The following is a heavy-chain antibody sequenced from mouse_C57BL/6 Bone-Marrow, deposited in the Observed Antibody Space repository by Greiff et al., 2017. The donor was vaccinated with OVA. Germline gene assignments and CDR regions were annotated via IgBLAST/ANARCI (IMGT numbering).Heavy chain of an antibody. CDR1: GFTFSDYY. Sequence: EVHLVESGGGLVQPGGSLKLSCAASGFTFSDYYMYWVRQTPEKRLEWVAYISNGGGSTYYPDTVKGRFTISRDNAKNTLYLQMSRLKSEDTAMYYCARLVSDWDAYAMDYWGQGTSVTVSS. V-gene: IGHV5-12*01. CDR3: ARLVSDWDAYAMDY. J-gene: IGHJ4*01. D-gene: IGHD4-1*01. CDR2: ISNGGGST.